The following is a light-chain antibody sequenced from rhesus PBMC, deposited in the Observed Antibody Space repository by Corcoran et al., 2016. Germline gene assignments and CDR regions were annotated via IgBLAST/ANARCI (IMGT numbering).Light chain of an antibody. Sequence: DIQMTQSPSSLSASVGDRVTVTCRASQDINKELSWYQQKPGKAPTLLIYTASSLQTGVSSRFSGSGSGTDFTLTISSLQPEDVATYYCLQDYTTPLTFGPGTKLDIK. V-gene: IGKV1-94*01. CDR2: TAS. J-gene: IGKJ3*01. CDR3: LQDYTTPLT. CDR1: QDINKE.